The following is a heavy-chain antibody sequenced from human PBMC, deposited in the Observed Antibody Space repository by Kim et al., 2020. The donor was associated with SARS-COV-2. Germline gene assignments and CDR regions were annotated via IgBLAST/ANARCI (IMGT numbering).Heavy chain of an antibody. CDR1: GFTFSSYA. CDR3: ARAVNIVVVVAALDY. CDR2: ISYDGSNK. V-gene: IGHV3-30-3*01. D-gene: IGHD2-15*01. J-gene: IGHJ4*01. Sequence: GGSLRLSCAASGFTFSSYAMHWVRQAPGKGLEWVAVISYDGSNKYYADSVKGRFTISRDNSKNTLYLQMNSLRAEDTAVYYCARAVNIVVVVAALDYWG.